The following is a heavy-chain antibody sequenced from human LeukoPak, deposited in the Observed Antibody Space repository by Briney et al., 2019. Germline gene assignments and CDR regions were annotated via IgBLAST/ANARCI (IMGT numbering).Heavy chain of an antibody. CDR1: GFTFSSYG. J-gene: IGHJ6*03. CDR3: AKAANYYYYYYMDV. Sequence: GGSLRLSCAASGFTFSSYGMSWVPQAPGKGLEWVSAISGSGGSTYYADSVKGRFTISRDNSKNTLYLQMNSLRAEDTAVYYCAKAANYYYYYYMDVWGKGTTVTISS. V-gene: IGHV3-23*01. CDR2: ISGSGGST.